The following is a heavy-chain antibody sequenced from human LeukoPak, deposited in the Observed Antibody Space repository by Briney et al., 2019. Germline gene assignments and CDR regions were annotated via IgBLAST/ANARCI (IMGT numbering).Heavy chain of an antibody. CDR2: ISGSGGSR. Sequence: GGSLRLSCTASGFTFSSYAMSWVRQAPGKGLEWVSAISGSGGSRYYADSVKGRFTISRDNSENTLYLQMNSLRDEDTAVYYCVRDRAGGNSVWFDPWGQGTLVTVSS. CDR1: GFTFSSYA. D-gene: IGHD4-23*01. CDR3: VRDRAGGNSVWFDP. V-gene: IGHV3-23*01. J-gene: IGHJ5*02.